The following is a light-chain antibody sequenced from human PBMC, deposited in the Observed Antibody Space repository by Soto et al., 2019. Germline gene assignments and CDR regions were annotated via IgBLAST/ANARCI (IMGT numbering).Light chain of an antibody. Sequence: DIQMTQSPSSLSASVGDRVTITCRSSQSISSYLNWYQQKPGQAPKLLIYAASSLQSGVPSRFSGSGSGTDFTLTISSLQHEDLATYYCQQSYSTTWTFGHGTKVDIK. CDR2: AAS. CDR3: QQSYSTTWT. V-gene: IGKV1-39*01. CDR1: QSISSY. J-gene: IGKJ1*01.